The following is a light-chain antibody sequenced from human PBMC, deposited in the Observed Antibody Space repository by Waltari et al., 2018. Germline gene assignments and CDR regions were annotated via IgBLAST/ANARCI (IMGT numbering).Light chain of an antibody. V-gene: IGKV3-20*01. CDR2: DAS. CDR1: QNINKY. J-gene: IGKJ1*01. CDR3: QKYGSLPAT. Sequence: EIMLTQSPGPLSLSPGERATPSCRASQNINKYLAWYQHKPGQAPRLLIYDASSRATGIPDRFSGSGAGTDFSLTISRLEPEDFAVYYCQKYGSLPATFGQGTKVEIK.